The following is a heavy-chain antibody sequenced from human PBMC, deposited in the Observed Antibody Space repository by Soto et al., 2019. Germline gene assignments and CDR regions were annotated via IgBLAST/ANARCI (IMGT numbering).Heavy chain of an antibody. CDR3: TTEKNFWSGYGMDV. CDR1: NAG. D-gene: IGHD3-3*01. V-gene: IGHV3-15*07. CDR2: IKSKTDGGTT. J-gene: IGHJ6*02. Sequence: NAGMNWVRQAPGKGLEWVGRIKSKTDGGTTEYAAPVKGRFTISRGDSKNTLYVQMNSLKTEDTAVYYCTTEKNFWSGYGMDVWGQGTTVTVSS.